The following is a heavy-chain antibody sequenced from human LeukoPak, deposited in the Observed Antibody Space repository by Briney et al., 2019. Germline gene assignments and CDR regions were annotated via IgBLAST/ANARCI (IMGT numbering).Heavy chain of an antibody. CDR1: GFTVGSNY. CDR3: AREVHYGDNYRHWFDH. V-gene: IGHV3-53*01. Sequence: AGGSLSHFCVASGFTVGSNYMSWVRQAPGKGLEWVSVIYSGGSTNYADSVKGRFTISRDNPKNTLYLQMNSLRGEDTAVYYCAREVHYGDNYRHWFDHWGQGTLVTVSS. CDR2: IYSGGST. J-gene: IGHJ5*02. D-gene: IGHD4/OR15-4a*01.